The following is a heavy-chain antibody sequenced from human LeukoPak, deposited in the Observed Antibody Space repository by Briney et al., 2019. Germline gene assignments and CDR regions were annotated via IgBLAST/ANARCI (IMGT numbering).Heavy chain of an antibody. CDR3: ARGPSIAARYDAFDI. D-gene: IGHD6-6*01. Sequence: PGGSLRLSCAVSGFTFSWYSMNWVRQAPGKGLEWLSYITRSSSTIYYADSVKGRFTISRDNAKNSLYLQMNSLRAEDTAVYYCARGPSIAARYDAFDIWGQGTMVTVSS. CDR1: GFTFSWYS. J-gene: IGHJ3*02. CDR2: ITRSSSTI. V-gene: IGHV3-48*01.